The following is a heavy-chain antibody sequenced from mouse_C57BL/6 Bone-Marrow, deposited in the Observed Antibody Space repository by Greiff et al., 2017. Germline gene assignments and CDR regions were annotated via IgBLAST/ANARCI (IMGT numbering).Heavy chain of an antibody. CDR1: GFTFSDYY. V-gene: IGHV5-12*01. Sequence: EVKVVESGGGLVQPGGSLKLSCAASGFTFSDYYMYWVRQTPEKRLEWVAYISNGGGSTYYPDTVKGRFTISRDNAKNTLYLQMSRLKSEDTAMYYCARHLRLQAMDYWGQGTSVTVSS. CDR2: ISNGGGST. D-gene: IGHD3-2*02. CDR3: ARHLRLQAMDY. J-gene: IGHJ4*01.